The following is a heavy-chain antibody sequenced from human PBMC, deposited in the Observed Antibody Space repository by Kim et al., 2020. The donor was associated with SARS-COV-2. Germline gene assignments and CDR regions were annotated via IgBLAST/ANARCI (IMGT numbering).Heavy chain of an antibody. J-gene: IGHJ6*02. Sequence: NPSLKSGVTISVDRSKNQFPLRLSSVTAADTAVYYCARGYGSGSPYGMDVWGQGTTVTVSS. D-gene: IGHD3-10*01. V-gene: IGHV4-30-2*01. CDR3: ARGYGSGSPYGMDV.